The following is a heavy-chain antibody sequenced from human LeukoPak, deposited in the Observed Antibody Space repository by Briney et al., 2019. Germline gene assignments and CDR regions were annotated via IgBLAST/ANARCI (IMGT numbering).Heavy chain of an antibody. D-gene: IGHD4-17*01. CDR1: VYTFTDNL. CDR2: IHPNSCGT. Sequence: SVKVSCQSSVYTFTDNLVHWVRQAPGQGLEWMGCIHPNSCGTNYAQRFQGRVTVTRDTSINTAYMSLSRLTSDDTAVYFCAREGLTTVTTRAFDIWGEGTMVTVSS. J-gene: IGHJ3*02. V-gene: IGHV1-2*02. CDR3: AREGLTTVTTRAFDI.